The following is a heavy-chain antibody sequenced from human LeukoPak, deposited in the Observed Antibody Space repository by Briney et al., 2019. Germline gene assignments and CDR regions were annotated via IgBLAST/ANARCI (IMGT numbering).Heavy chain of an antibody. J-gene: IGHJ5*02. CDR3: ARGRVGRNWFDP. V-gene: IGHV4-30-4*01. CDR2: ISYTRSI. CDR1: GGSINSGTYH. Sequence: SETLSLTCTASGGSINSGTYHWSWIRQPPGKGLEWIGSISYTRSIFYNPSFKSQVTISEDTSKNQFSLKLNSVTAADSAVYYCARGRVGRNWFDPWGQGTLVTVSS.